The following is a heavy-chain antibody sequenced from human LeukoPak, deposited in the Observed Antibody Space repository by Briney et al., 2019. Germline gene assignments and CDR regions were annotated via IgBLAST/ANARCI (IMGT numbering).Heavy chain of an antibody. CDR3: AKGPYYYDSSGYYYFDY. V-gene: IGHV3-9*01. J-gene: IGHJ4*02. D-gene: IGHD3-22*01. CDR2: ISWNSGSI. Sequence: GGSLRLSCAASGFTFDDYAMHWVRQAPGKGLEWVSGISWNSGSIGYADSVKGRFTISRDNAKNSLYLQMNSLRAEDTALYYCAKGPYYYDSSGYYYFDYWGQGTLVTVSP. CDR1: GFTFDDYA.